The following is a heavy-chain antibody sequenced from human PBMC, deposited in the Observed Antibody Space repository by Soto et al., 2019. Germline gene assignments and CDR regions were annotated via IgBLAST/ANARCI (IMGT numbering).Heavy chain of an antibody. D-gene: IGHD6-25*01. V-gene: IGHV3-15*01. CDR1: GFTFSNAW. CDR3: TTDSQSGSDSYYYYGLGV. CDR2: IKSKVDGGRI. J-gene: IGHJ6*02. Sequence: GVSLRLSCAASGFTFSNAWMSWVRQAPGKGLEWVGRIKSKVDGGRIDYAAPVKGRFTISRDDPETTVYLQINSLKTEDTGGYYCTTDSQSGSDSYYYYGLGVWGQGTTVTVSS.